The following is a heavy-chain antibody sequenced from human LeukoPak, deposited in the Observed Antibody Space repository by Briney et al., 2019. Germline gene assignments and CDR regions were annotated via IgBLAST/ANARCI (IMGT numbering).Heavy chain of an antibody. CDR3: VREREKQWLF. Sequence: PSETLSLTCAVYGGSFSGYYWSWIRQPPGKGLEWIGEINHSGSTNYNPSLKSRVTISVDTSKTQFSLKLSSVTAADTAVYYCVREREKQWLFWGQGTLVPVSS. J-gene: IGHJ4*02. CDR2: INHSGST. D-gene: IGHD6-19*01. CDR1: GGSFSGYY. V-gene: IGHV4-34*01.